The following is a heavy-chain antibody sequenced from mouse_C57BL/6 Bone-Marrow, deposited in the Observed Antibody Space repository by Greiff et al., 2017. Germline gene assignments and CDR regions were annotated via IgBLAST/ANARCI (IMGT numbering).Heavy chain of an antibody. V-gene: IGHV1-5*01. CDR1: GYTFTSYW. Sequence: VQLQQSGTVLARPGASVKMSCKTSGYTFTSYWMHWVQQRPGQGLEWIGAIYPGNSDTSYNQKFKGKAKLTAVTSASTAYMELSSLTNEDSAVYYWTRLGYYDRSPLVLFDVWGTGTTVTVSS. D-gene: IGHD2-4*01. CDR2: IYPGNSDT. J-gene: IGHJ1*03. CDR3: TRLGYYDRSPLVLFDV.